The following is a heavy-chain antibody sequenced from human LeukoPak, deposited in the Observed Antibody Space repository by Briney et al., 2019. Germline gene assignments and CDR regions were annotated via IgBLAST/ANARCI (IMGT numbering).Heavy chain of an antibody. CDR3: ARGSSTTKGKFPNDY. CDR1: GYTFTGYY. V-gene: IGHV1-2*02. Sequence: ASVKVSCTASGYTFTGYYMHWVRQAPGQGLEWMGWIKSNSGATEFAQKFQGRVTMTRDTSISTAYMELITLTSDDTAVYYCARGSSTTKGKFPNDYWGQGTLVTVSS. J-gene: IGHJ4*02. CDR2: IKSNSGAT. D-gene: IGHD2-2*01.